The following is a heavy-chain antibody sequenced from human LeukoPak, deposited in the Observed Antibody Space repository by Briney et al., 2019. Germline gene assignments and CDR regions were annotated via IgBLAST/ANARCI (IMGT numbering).Heavy chain of an antibody. V-gene: IGHV1-2*02. J-gene: IGHJ3*02. CDR2: INPNSGGT. D-gene: IGHD3-10*01. CDR3: ARDVDYYGSGSFFNI. Sequence: GASVKVSCKASGYTFTAYSMHWVRQAPGQGLEWMGWINPNSGGTNYAQKFQGRVTMTRDTSITTAYMELSRLRSDDTAVYYCARDVDYYGSGSFFNIWGQGTMVTVSS. CDR1: GYTFTAYS.